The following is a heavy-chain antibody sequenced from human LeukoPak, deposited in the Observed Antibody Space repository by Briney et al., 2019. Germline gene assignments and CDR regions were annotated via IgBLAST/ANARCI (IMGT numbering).Heavy chain of an antibody. V-gene: IGHV4-4*02. Sequence: SETLSLTCAVSGGSISSSNWWSWVRQPPGKGLEWIGEIYHSGSTNYNPSLKSRVTISVDTSKNQFSLKLSSVTAADTAVYYCASDFMITFGGVIAIRYYFDYWGQGTLVTVSS. J-gene: IGHJ4*02. D-gene: IGHD3-16*02. CDR1: GGSISSSNW. CDR3: ASDFMITFGGVIAIRYYFDY. CDR2: IYHSGST.